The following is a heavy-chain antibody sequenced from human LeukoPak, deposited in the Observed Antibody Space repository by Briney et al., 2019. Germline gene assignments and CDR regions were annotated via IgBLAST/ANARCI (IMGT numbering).Heavy chain of an antibody. CDR3: ARGFAIFGVVTYYYGMDV. D-gene: IGHD3-3*01. Sequence: ASVKVSCKASGYTFTSYDINWVRQATGQGLEWMGWMNPNSGNTGYAQKFQGRVTMTRNTSISTAYMELSSLRSEATAVYYCARGFAIFGVVTYYYGMDVWGQGTTVTVSS. CDR2: MNPNSGNT. CDR1: GYTFTSYD. J-gene: IGHJ6*02. V-gene: IGHV1-8*01.